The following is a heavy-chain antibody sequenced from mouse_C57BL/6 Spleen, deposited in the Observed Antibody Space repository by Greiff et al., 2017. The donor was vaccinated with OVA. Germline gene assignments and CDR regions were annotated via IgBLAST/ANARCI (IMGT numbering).Heavy chain of an antibody. CDR3: ARLDGNYFFAY. D-gene: IGHD2-1*01. CDR1: GFSLTSYA. J-gene: IGHJ3*01. V-gene: IGHV2-9-1*01. Sequence: VQRVESGPGLVAPSQSLSITCTVSGFSLTSYAISWVRQPPGKGLEWLGVICTGGGTNYNSALNSRLSISKDNSKSQVFLKMNSLQTDDTARYYCARLDGNYFFAYWGQGTLVTVSA. CDR2: ICTGGGT.